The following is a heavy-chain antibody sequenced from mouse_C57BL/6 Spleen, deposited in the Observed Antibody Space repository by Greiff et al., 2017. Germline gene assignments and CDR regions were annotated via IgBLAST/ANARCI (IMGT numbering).Heavy chain of an antibody. D-gene: IGHD1-1*01. CDR2: IDPEDGAT. V-gene: IGHV14-2*01. CDR3: ARYGNTDDDAMDY. Sequence: VQLQQSGAELVKPGASVKLSCTASGFNIKDYYMHWVKQRTEQGLEWIGRIDPEDGATKYAPKFQGKATITADTSSHTAYLQLSSLTSEYTAVYYCARYGNTDDDAMDYWGQGTSVTVSS. CDR1: GFNIKDYY. J-gene: IGHJ4*01.